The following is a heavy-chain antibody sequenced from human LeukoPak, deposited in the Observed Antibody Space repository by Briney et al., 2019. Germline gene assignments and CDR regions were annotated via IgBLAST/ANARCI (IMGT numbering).Heavy chain of an antibody. Sequence: PSQTLSLTCTVSGGSISSGGYYWSWIRQPPGKGLEWIGEINHSGSTNYNPSLKSRVTISVDTSKNQFSLKLSSVTAADTAVYYCARGRHYYGSGSYYLLDYWGQGTLVTVSS. CDR3: ARGRHYYGSGSYYLLDY. CDR2: INHSGST. D-gene: IGHD3-10*01. J-gene: IGHJ4*02. CDR1: GGSISSGGYY. V-gene: IGHV4-30-2*01.